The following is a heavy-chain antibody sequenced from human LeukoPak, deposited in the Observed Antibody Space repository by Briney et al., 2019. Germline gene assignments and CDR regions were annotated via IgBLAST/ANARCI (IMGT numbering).Heavy chain of an antibody. V-gene: IGHV4-34*01. CDR1: GGSFSGYY. CDR3: ARSLTRGCFDY. CDR2: INHSGST. D-gene: IGHD1-26*01. Sequence: SETLSLTCAVYGGSFSGYYWSWIRQPPGKGLEWIGEINHSGSTNYNPSLKSRVTISVDTSKNQFSLKLSSVTAADTAVYYCARSLTRGCFDYWGQGTLVTVSS. J-gene: IGHJ4*02.